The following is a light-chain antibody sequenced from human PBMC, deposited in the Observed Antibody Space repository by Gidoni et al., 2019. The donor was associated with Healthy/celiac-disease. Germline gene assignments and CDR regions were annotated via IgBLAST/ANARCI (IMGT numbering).Light chain of an antibody. CDR3: AAWDDSLSGPVV. CDR1: SSHIGSNY. Sequence: QSVLPQPPSASGTPGQRVTISCSGSSSHIGSNYVYWYQQLPETDHKLRIYRNNQRPSGVPDRFSGSKSGTSASLAISGLRSEDEADYYCAAWDDSLSGPVVFGGGTKLTVL. J-gene: IGLJ2*01. V-gene: IGLV1-47*01. CDR2: RNN.